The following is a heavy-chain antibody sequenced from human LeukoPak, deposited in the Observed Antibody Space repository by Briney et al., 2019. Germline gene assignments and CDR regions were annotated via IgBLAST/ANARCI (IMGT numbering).Heavy chain of an antibody. J-gene: IGHJ3*02. V-gene: IGHV3-21*01. CDR3: ARGPLDSFDI. D-gene: IGHD2-21*01. CDR2: ITSSSSYA. CDR1: GFTFSTYN. Sequence: GGSLRLSCEASGFTFSTYNMNWVRQAPGKRLEWVSSITSSSSYAFYADSVKGRFTISRDNAKSSLYLQMNSLRAEDTAVYYCARGPLDSFDIWGQGTMVTVSS.